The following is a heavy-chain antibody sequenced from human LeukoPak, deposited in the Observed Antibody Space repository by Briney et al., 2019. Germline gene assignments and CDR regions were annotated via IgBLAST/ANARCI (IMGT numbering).Heavy chain of an antibody. Sequence: ASVKVSCKASGYTFTSYGISWVRQAPGQGLEWMGWISAYNGNTNYAQKLQGRVTMTTDTSTSTAYMELRSLRSDDTAVYYCAREGRLWFGELIKSLSSYYYYYYMDVWGKGTTVTVSS. V-gene: IGHV1-18*01. CDR3: AREGRLWFGELIKSLSSYYYYYYMDV. CDR2: ISAYNGNT. J-gene: IGHJ6*03. CDR1: GYTFTSYG. D-gene: IGHD3-10*01.